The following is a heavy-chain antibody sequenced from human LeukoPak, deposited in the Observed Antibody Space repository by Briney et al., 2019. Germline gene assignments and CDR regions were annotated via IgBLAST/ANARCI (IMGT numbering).Heavy chain of an antibody. CDR2: INHSGST. J-gene: IGHJ3*02. V-gene: IGHV4-34*01. CDR3: ARYTQGGYLRAFDI. CDR1: GGSFSGYY. D-gene: IGHD1-26*01. Sequence: PSETLSLTCAVYGGSFSGYYWSWIRQPPGKGLEWIGEINHSGSTNYNPSLKSRVTISVDTSKNQFSLKLSSVTAADTAVYYCARYTQGGYLRAFDIWGQGTMVTVSS.